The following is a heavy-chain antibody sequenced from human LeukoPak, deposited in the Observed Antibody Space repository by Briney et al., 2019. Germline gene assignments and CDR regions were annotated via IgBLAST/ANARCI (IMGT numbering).Heavy chain of an antibody. CDR2: ISAYNGNT. Sequence: ASVTVSCTASGYTFTSYGISWVRQAPGQGFEWMGWISAYNGNTNYAQKLQGRVTMTTDTSTSTAYMELRSLRSDDTAVYYCARGGYYYDSSGHDLWGQGTLVTVSS. CDR3: ARGGYYYDSSGHDL. J-gene: IGHJ4*02. CDR1: GYTFTSYG. D-gene: IGHD3-22*01. V-gene: IGHV1-18*01.